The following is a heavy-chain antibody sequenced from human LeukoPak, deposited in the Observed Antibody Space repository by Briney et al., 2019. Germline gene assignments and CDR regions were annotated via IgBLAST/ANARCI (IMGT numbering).Heavy chain of an antibody. CDR1: GFFFSRNW. CDR2: IKQDGSEK. D-gene: IGHD5-18*01. V-gene: IGHV3-7*01. CDR3: AKERDTAVVTAFDI. Sequence: GGSLKLSCAASGFFFSRNWMSWVRQAPGKGLEWVANIKQDGSEKYYVDSVKGRFTISRDNAKNSLYLQMNSLRAEDTAIYYCAKERDTAVVTAFDIWGQGTMVTVSS. J-gene: IGHJ3*02.